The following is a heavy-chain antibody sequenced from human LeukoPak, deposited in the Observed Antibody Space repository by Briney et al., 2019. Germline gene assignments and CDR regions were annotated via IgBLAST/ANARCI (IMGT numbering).Heavy chain of an antibody. Sequence: PGGSLRLSCAASRFTFSSYAMSWVRQAPGKGLEWVSAISGRGDNTYYADSVKGQFTISRDNSKNTLYLQMNSLRAEDTALYYCAKDPRFDYWGQGTLVTVSS. CDR3: AKDPRFDY. CDR1: RFTFSSYA. J-gene: IGHJ4*02. V-gene: IGHV3-23*01. CDR2: ISGRGDNT.